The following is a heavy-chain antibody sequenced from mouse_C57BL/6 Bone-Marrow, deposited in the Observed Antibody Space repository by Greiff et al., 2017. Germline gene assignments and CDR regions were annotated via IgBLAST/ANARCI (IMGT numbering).Heavy chain of an antibody. CDR1: GYSFTGYY. D-gene: IGHD3-2*02. V-gene: IGHV1-42*01. Sequence: EVQLQQPGPELVKPGASVKLSCKASGYSFTGYYMNWVKQSPEKSLEWIGEINPSTGGTTYNQKFKAKATLTVDKASSTAYMQLKSLTSEDSAVYCCARAGTAQDTSWFAYWGQGTPVTVSA. CDR3: ARAGTAQDTSWFAY. CDR2: INPSTGGT. J-gene: IGHJ3*01.